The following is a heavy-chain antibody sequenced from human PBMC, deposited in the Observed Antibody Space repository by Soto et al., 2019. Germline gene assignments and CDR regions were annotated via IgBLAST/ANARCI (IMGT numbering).Heavy chain of an antibody. CDR1: AGSFSGYY. CDR2: INHSGST. J-gene: IGHJ3*02. CDR3: ARGWCSSTSCFPI. V-gene: IGHV4-34*01. Sequence: SETLSLTCAVYAGSFSGYYWSWIRQPPGKGLEWIGEINHSGSTNHNPSLKSRVTISVDTSKNQFSLKLSSVTAADTAVYHCARGWCSSTSCFPIWGQGTLVPVSS. D-gene: IGHD2-2*01.